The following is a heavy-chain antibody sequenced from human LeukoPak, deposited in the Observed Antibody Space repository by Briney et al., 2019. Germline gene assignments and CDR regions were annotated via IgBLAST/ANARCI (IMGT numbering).Heavy chain of an antibody. Sequence: SETLSLTCAVYGGSFSGYYSSWIRQPPGKGLEWIGEINHSGSTNYNPSLKSRVTISVDTSKNQFSLKLSSVTAADTAVYYCARGRITIFGVVNRDYYYYMDVWGKGTTVTVSS. CDR1: GGSFSGYY. CDR2: INHSGST. V-gene: IGHV4-34*01. D-gene: IGHD3-3*01. J-gene: IGHJ6*03. CDR3: ARGRITIFGVVNRDYYYYMDV.